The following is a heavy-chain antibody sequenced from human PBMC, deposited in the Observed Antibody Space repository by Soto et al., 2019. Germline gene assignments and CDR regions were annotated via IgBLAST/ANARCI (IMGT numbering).Heavy chain of an antibody. CDR2: ISYDGSNK. V-gene: IGHV3-30-3*01. CDR3: ARNKCGGDCYPPAYYYYGMDV. Sequence: LRLSCAASGFTFSSYAMHWVRQAPGKGLEWVAVISYDGSNKYYADSVKGRFTISRDNSKNTLYLQMNSLRAEDTAVYYCARNKCGGDCYPPAYYYYGMDVWGQGTTVTVSS. J-gene: IGHJ6*02. D-gene: IGHD2-21*02. CDR1: GFTFSSYA.